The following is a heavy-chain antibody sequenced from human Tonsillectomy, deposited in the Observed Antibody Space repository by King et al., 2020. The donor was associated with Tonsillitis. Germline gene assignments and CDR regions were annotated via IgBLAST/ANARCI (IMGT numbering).Heavy chain of an antibody. CDR1: GLTVASNY. J-gene: IGHJ6*02. D-gene: IGHD1-1*01. V-gene: IGHV3-66*01. Sequence: VQLVQSGGGLVQPGGSLRLSCAASGLTVASNYMNWVRQAPGKGLEWVSIIYSGGTTFYADSVKGRFTISRDNSKNTLYLQMNSLRADDTAVYYCARDMEGTTTTNNYYYGLDVGGQGTTVTVSS. CDR2: IYSGGTT. CDR3: ARDMEGTTTTNNYYYGLDV.